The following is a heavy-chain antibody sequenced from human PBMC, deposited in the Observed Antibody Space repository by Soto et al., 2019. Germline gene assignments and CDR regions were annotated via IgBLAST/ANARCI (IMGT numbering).Heavy chain of an antibody. CDR2: IWYDGSNK. CDR3: ARDVEAVAGINWFDP. J-gene: IGHJ5*02. CDR1: GFTFSSYG. V-gene: IGHV3-33*01. D-gene: IGHD6-19*01. Sequence: PGGSLRLSCAASGFTFSSYGMHWVRQAPGKGLEWVAVIWYDGSNKYYADSVKGRFTISRDNSKNTLYLQMNSLRAEDTAVYYCARDVEAVAGINWFDPWCQGTLVTVSS.